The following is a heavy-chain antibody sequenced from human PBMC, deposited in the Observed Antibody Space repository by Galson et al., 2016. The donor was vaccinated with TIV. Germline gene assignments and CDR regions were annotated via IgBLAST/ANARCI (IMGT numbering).Heavy chain of an antibody. J-gene: IGHJ6*02. CDR1: GYSIKSGYF. CDR3: MREGSTVTMHHYFGMDV. Sequence: LSLTCTVSGYSIKSGYFWGWIRQPPGKGLQWLGSIYESGTTYSHPSLKSRLTMSVDTSKNQLSLKLSSVTAAATAVYYCMREGSTVTMHHYFGMDVWGQGTSVTVSS. V-gene: IGHV4-38-2*02. D-gene: IGHD4-17*01. CDR2: IYESGTT.